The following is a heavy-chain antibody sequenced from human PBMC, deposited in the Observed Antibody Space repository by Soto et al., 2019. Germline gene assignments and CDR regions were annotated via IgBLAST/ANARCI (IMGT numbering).Heavy chain of an antibody. CDR3: ARDREYTPSGLDV. CDR2: ISSIGTNR. CDR1: GFTFSNYY. D-gene: IGHD2-15*01. V-gene: IGHV3-11*01. Sequence: QVQLVESGGGLVKPGGSLRLSCAASGFTFSNYYMSWVRQAPGKGLEWVSYISSIGTNRYYAEAVEGRFTISRDNAKKPLYLQMNGLTAEEAAVYYGARDREYTPSGLDVWGQGTTVTVSS. J-gene: IGHJ6*02.